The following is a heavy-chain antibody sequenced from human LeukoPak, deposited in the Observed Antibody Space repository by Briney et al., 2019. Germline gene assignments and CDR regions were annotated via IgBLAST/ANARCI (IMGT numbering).Heavy chain of an antibody. CDR2: IYHSGST. D-gene: IGHD1-26*01. Sequence: SETLSLTCTVSGYSISSGYYWGWIRQPPVKGLEWIGSIYHSGSTYYNPSLKSRVTISVDTSKNQFSLKLSSVTAADTAVYYCARGGSYDYWGQGTLVTVSS. V-gene: IGHV4-38-2*02. CDR3: ARGGSYDY. CDR1: GYSISSGYY. J-gene: IGHJ4*02.